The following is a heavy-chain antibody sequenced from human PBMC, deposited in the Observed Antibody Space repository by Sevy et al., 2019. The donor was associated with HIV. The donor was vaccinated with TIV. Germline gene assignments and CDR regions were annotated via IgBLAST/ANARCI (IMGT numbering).Heavy chain of an antibody. Sequence: GGSLRLSCAASGFDFSGYALHWVRQAPGKGLEWVAVISFDASNKYYADSVKGRFTISRDNSKNTLYLQMHSLRGDDTAVYYCARPRANYVDNYFFYAMDVWGQGTTVTVSS. D-gene: IGHD4-17*01. V-gene: IGHV3-30-3*01. CDR2: ISFDASNK. CDR1: GFDFSGYA. CDR3: ARPRANYVDNYFFYAMDV. J-gene: IGHJ6*02.